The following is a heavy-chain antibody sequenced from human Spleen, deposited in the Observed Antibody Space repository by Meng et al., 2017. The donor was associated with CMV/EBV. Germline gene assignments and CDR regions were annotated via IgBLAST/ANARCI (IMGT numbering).Heavy chain of an antibody. CDR3: ARGGGITAITVPFDT. V-gene: IGHV1-18*01. CDR1: GYTFTNYG. CDR2: ISAYNDNT. Sequence: ASVKVSCKASGYTFTNYGITWVRQAPGQGLEWMGWISAYNDNTNYAQKLQGRVTMTTDTSTTTAYMELRSLRSDDTAVYYCARGGGITAITVPFDTWGQGTMVTVSS. J-gene: IGHJ3*02. D-gene: IGHD1-20*01.